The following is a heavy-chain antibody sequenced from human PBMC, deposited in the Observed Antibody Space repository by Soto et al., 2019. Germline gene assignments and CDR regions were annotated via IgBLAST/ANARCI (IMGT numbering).Heavy chain of an antibody. Sequence: GASVKVSCKASGYTFTSYYMHWVRQAPGQGLEWMGIINPSGGSTSYAQKFQGRVTMTRDTSTSTVYMELSSLRSEDTAVYYCARDPRIAVAGTHAFDYWGQGTLVTVSS. CDR2: INPSGGST. V-gene: IGHV1-46*01. J-gene: IGHJ4*02. CDR3: ARDPRIAVAGTHAFDY. D-gene: IGHD6-19*01. CDR1: GYTFTSYY.